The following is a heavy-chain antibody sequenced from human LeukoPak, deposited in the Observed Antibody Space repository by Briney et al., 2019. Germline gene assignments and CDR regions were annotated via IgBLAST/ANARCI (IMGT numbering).Heavy chain of an antibody. CDR2: ISAYNGNT. CDR1: GYTFTRYG. D-gene: IGHD1-26*01. J-gene: IGHJ4*02. V-gene: IGHV1-18*01. Sequence: GASVKVPCKASGYTFTRYGISWVRQAPGQGLEWMGWISAYNGNTNYAQKLQGRVTMTTDTSTSTAYMELRSLKSDDTAVYYCARVRRGRYGVYYFDYWGQGTLVTVSS. CDR3: ARVRRGRYGVYYFDY.